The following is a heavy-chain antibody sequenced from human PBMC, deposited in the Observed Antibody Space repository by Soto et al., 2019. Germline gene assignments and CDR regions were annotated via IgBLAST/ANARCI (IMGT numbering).Heavy chain of an antibody. V-gene: IGHV3-23*01. CDR3: ATVVVGATLFSRRFNGVDY. D-gene: IGHD2-15*01. CDR1: GFTFSSYA. Sequence: EVQLLESGGGLVQPGGSLRLSCAASGFTFSSYAMSWVRQAPGKGLEWVAGISGSGGSTYYADSVTGRFTISRDNSKNTLYLQMTTLRAEYTALYYCATVVVGATLFSRRFNGVDYWGQGTLVTVSS. J-gene: IGHJ4*02. CDR2: ISGSGGST.